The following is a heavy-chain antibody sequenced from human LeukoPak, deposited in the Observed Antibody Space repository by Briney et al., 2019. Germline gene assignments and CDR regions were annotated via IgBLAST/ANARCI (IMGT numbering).Heavy chain of an antibody. J-gene: IGHJ4*01. V-gene: IGHV1-2*02. CDR1: GYTFTGYY. Sequence: GASVKVFCKASGYTFTGYYMHWVRQAPGQGLEWMGWINPNSGGTNYAQKFQGRVTMTRDTSISTAYMELSRLRSDDTAVYYCARDFETAMALGYWGHGTLVTVSS. CDR3: ARDFETAMALGY. CDR2: INPNSGGT. D-gene: IGHD5-18*01.